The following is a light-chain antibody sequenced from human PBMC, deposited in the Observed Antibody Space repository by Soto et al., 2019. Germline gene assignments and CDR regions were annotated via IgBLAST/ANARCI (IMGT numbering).Light chain of an antibody. CDR2: DVS. CDR1: SSDVGGYNY. J-gene: IGLJ1*01. CDR3: SSYAGTHIV. Sequence: QSVLTQPPSASGSPGQSVAISCTGTSSDVGGYNYVSWYQQHPGKAPKLMIYDVSKRPSGVPDRFSGSKSGNTASLTVSGLQAEGEADYYCSSYAGTHIVFGTGTRSPS. V-gene: IGLV2-8*01.